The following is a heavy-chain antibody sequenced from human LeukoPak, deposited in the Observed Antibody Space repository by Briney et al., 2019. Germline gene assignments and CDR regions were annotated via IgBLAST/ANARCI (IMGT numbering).Heavy chain of an antibody. Sequence: PGGSLRLSCAASGFTFSSYAMTWVRQAPGKGLEWVSTITSSNAPTNYADSVKDRFTISRDNSRNTLYLQMNSLRAEDTAIYYCAKSCGGDCYYCDYWGQGTLVTVSS. V-gene: IGHV3-23*01. D-gene: IGHD2-21*02. CDR2: ITSSNAPT. J-gene: IGHJ4*02. CDR3: AKSCGGDCYYCDY. CDR1: GFTFSSYA.